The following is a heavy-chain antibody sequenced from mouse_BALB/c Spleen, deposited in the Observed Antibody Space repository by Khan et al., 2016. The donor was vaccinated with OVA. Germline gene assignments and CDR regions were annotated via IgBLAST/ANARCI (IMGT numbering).Heavy chain of an antibody. J-gene: IGHJ1*01. CDR1: GYSFTNYG. CDR3: TNGGDWYVDV. Sequence: QIQFVLPRPQVKKPGETVKISCKASGYSFTNYGMNWVRQAPGKGLKWMGWIHTYTGETTSADDFKGRFAFSLETSASTAYLQFNILKNEDTATYFCTNGGDWYVDVWGEGTTVTVSS. V-gene: IGHV9-3-1*01. D-gene: IGHD1-1*02. CDR2: IHTYTGET.